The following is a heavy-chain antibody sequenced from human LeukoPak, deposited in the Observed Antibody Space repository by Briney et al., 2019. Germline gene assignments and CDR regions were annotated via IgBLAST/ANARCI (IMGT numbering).Heavy chain of an antibody. CDR3: AKDPGGEVLPGY. CDR1: GFTFRSYG. V-gene: IGHV3-30*02. CDR2: IRYDGTKK. Sequence: GGSLRLSCAASGFTFRSYGMHWVRQAPGKGLEWVAFIRYDGTKKNYADSVKGRFTISRDNSKNTVYLEVSSLRAEDTAVYYCAKDPGGEVLPGYWGQGTLVTVSS. D-gene: IGHD1-26*01. J-gene: IGHJ4*02.